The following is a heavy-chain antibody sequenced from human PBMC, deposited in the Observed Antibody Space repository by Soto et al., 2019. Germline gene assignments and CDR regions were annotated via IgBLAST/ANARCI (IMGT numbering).Heavy chain of an antibody. CDR3: AGMPYTSGLRFDP. J-gene: IGHJ5*02. V-gene: IGHV4-30-2*01. D-gene: IGHD6-19*01. CDR2: IYQSGVT. Sequence: SETLSLTCNMSGDSYSISTYSWSWIRQPPGKALQWIGFIYQSGVTSYNPSLASRVSISLDRSNNQCSLKLKSVTAADTAVYFCAGMPYTSGLRFDPWGTGTLVTVS. CDR1: GDSYSISTYS.